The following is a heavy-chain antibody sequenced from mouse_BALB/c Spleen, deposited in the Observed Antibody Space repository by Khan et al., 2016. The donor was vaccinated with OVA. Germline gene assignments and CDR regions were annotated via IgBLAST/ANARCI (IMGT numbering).Heavy chain of an antibody. V-gene: IGHV1-9*01. D-gene: IGHD2-1*01. CDR1: GYTFSSYW. Sequence: QIQLVQSGAELMKPGASVKISCKATGYTFSSYWIEWVKQRPGHGLEWIGEILPGSGNTNCTENFKGKATFTADTSSNTAYMQLSRLTSEDSAVYYCVRYGNHWYFDVWGAGTTVTVSS. J-gene: IGHJ1*01. CDR3: VRYGNHWYFDV. CDR2: ILPGSGNT.